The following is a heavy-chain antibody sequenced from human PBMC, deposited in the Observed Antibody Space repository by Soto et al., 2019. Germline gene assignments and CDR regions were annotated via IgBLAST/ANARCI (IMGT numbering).Heavy chain of an antibody. CDR3: AKDGSSSGWYLGYYYYGMDV. Sequence: GSLRLSCAASGFTFSSYWMHWVRQAPGRGLVWVSRINSDGSSTSYADSVKGRFTISRDNSKNTLYLQMNSLRAEDTAVYYCAKDGSSSGWYLGYYYYGMDVWGQGTTVT. J-gene: IGHJ6*02. V-gene: IGHV3-74*01. CDR2: INSDGSST. CDR1: GFTFSSYW. D-gene: IGHD6-19*01.